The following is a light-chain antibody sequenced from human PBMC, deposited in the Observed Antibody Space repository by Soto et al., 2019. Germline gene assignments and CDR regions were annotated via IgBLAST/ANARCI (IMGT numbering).Light chain of an antibody. J-gene: IGLJ3*02. CDR1: SGSVSTSYY. V-gene: IGLV8-61*01. CDR3: VLYMGSGISV. CDR2: STN. Sequence: QTVVTQEPSFSLSLGRTVTLTCGLTSGSVSTSYYPSWYQQTPGQAPRTLIYSTNTRSSGVPDRFSGSILGNKAALTITGAQADDESDYYCVLYMGSGISVFGGGTKLTVL.